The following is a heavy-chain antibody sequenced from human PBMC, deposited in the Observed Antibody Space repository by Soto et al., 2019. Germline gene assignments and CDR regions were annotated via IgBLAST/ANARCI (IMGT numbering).Heavy chain of an antibody. D-gene: IGHD3-16*01. CDR2: ISGRSGVP. Sequence: EGQLLQSGGDLVQPGGSLRLSCAGSGLTLRSYAMTWIRQPPEKGLEWVSTISGRSGVPSYADSVNGRFTVSRDNSKNTLYLQMNSLRPDDTAIYYCAKGGPFTGGFDPWGQGTLVTVAS. CDR3: AKGGPFTGGFDP. CDR1: GLTLRSYA. V-gene: IGHV3-23*01. J-gene: IGHJ5*02.